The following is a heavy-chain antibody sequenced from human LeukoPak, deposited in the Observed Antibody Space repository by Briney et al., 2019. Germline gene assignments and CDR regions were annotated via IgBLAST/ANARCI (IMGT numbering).Heavy chain of an antibody. D-gene: IGHD2-15*01. J-gene: IGHJ4*02. CDR2: IYYSGST. CDR1: GCSISSGVYY. Sequence: SQTLSLTCTVSGCSISSGVYYWSWIRQHPGKGLEWIGYIYYSGSTYYNPSLKSRVTISVDTSKNQFSLKLSSVTAADTAVYYCARGSQSLGYCSGGSCRAKIFDYWGQGTLVTVSS. CDR3: ARGSQSLGYCSGGSCRAKIFDY. V-gene: IGHV4-31*03.